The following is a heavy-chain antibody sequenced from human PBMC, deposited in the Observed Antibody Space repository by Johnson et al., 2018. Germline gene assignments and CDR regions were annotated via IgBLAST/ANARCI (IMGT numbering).Heavy chain of an antibody. CDR3: AKDRVRDAYYYYYGMDV. CDR2: ISSSSSYI. Sequence: QVQLVESGGGLVKPGGSLRLSCAASGFTFSDYYMSWIRQAPGKGLEWVSSISSSSSYIYYADSVKGRLTNSRDNSKNTLYLQMNSLRAEDTAVYYCAKDRVRDAYYYYYGMDVWGQGTTVTVSS. D-gene: IGHD2-2*01. J-gene: IGHJ6*02. CDR1: GFTFSDYY. V-gene: IGHV3-11*06.